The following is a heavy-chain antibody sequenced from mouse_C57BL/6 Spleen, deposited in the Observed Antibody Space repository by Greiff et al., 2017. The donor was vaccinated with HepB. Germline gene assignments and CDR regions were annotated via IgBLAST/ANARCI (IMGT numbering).Heavy chain of an antibody. J-gene: IGHJ4*01. D-gene: IGHD2-1*01. CDR3: ARSLYGNYYAMDY. CDR2: INPSSGYT. Sequence: QVQLQQSGAELAKPGASVKLSCKASGYTFTSYWMHWVKQRPGQGLEWIGYINPSSGYTKYNQKFKDKATLTADKSSSTAYMQLSSLTYEDSAVYDCARSLYGNYYAMDYWGQGTSVTVSS. CDR1: GYTFTSYW. V-gene: IGHV1-7*01.